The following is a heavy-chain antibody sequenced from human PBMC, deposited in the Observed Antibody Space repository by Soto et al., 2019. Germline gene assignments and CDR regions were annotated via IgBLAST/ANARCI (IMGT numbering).Heavy chain of an antibody. Sequence: EVQLVESGGGLVKPGGSLRLSCAASGFTFSSYSMNWVRQAPGKGLEWVSSISSISFSINYADSVKGRFSISRDNAQNSLHLQMNNLSAEDTAVYYCARNESSNIYGMDVWGQGTTVTVSS. J-gene: IGHJ6*02. V-gene: IGHV3-21*01. CDR1: GFTFSSYS. D-gene: IGHD6-6*01. CDR3: ARNESSNIYGMDV. CDR2: ISSISFSI.